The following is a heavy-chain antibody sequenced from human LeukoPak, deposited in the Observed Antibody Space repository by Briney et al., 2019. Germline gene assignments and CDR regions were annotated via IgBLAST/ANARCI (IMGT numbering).Heavy chain of an antibody. V-gene: IGHV3-30*18. J-gene: IGHJ5*02. CDR3: AKSGLLWFGELLPNWFDP. CDR2: ISYDGSNK. Sequence: GGSLRLSCAASGFTFSSYGMHWVRQAPGKGLEWVAVISYDGSNKYYADSVKGRFTISRDNSKNTLYLQMNSLRAEDTAVYYCAKSGLLWFGELLPNWFDPWGQGTLVTVSS. D-gene: IGHD3-10*01. CDR1: GFTFSSYG.